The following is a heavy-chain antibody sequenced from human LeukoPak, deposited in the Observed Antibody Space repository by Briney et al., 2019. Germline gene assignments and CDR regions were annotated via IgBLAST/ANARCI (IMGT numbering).Heavy chain of an antibody. D-gene: IGHD1-26*01. CDR1: GYSISSGYY. V-gene: IGHV4-38-2*02. Sequence: PSETLSLTCTVSGYSISSGYYWGWIRQPPGKGLEWIGSIYHSGSTYYNPSLKSRVTISVDTSKNQFSLKLSSVTAADTAVYYCASSSALGGSYAPSFDYWGQGTLVTVSS. CDR2: IYHSGST. CDR3: ASSSALGGSYAPSFDY. J-gene: IGHJ4*02.